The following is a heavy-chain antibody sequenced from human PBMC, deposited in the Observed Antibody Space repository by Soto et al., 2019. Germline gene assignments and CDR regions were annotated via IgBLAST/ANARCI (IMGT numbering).Heavy chain of an antibody. CDR3: ARARYCSGGSCYDDFDY. CDR2: IYYSGST. J-gene: IGHJ4*02. CDR1: GGSISSYY. D-gene: IGHD2-15*01. V-gene: IGHV4-59*01. Sequence: PSETLSLTCTVSGGSISSYYWSWIRQPPGKGLEWIGYIYYSGSTDYNPSLKSRVTISVDTSKNQFSLKLSSVTAADTAVYYCARARYCSGGSCYDDFDYWGQGTLVTVSS.